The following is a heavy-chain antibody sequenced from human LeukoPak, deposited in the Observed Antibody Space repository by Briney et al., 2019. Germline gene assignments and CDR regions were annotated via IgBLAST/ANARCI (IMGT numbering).Heavy chain of an antibody. J-gene: IGHJ4*02. V-gene: IGHV1-69*06. D-gene: IGHD6-6*01. CDR1: GGTFSSYA. CDR3: AREEGSSALIDY. CDR2: IIPIFGTA. Sequence: ASVKVSCKASGGTFSSYAISWVRQAPGQGLEWMGRIIPIFGTANYAQKFQGRVTITADKSTSTAYMELSSLRSEDTAMYYCAREEGSSALIDYWGQGTLVTVSS.